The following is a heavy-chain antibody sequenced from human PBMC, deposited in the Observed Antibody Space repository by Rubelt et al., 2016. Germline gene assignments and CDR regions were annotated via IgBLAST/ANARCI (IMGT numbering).Heavy chain of an antibody. J-gene: IGHJ4*02. D-gene: IGHD6-19*01. Sequence: QVPLVQSGTAVEEPGSSVRVSCKASGDTFSNYAISWVRQAPGQGLEWMGRIVPILGLSNYAQKFQGRVMLTADKSTTSVYMELSSLRSDDTAVYFCARDPSSGWCDYWGQGTPVTVSS. CDR3: ARDPSSGWCDY. V-gene: IGHV1-69*04. CDR2: IVPILGLS. CDR1: GDTFSNYA.